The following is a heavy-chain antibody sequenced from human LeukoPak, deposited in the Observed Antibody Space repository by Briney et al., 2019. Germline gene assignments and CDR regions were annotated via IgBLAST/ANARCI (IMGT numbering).Heavy chain of an antibody. V-gene: IGHV3-9*01. D-gene: IGHD6-13*01. Sequence: GRSLRLSCAASGFTFDDYAMHWVPQAPGKGLEWVSGISWNSGSIGYADSVKGRFTVSRDNAKNSLYLQMNSLRAEDTALYYCAKATCDSSSCHPNYFDYWGQGTLVTVSS. J-gene: IGHJ4*02. CDR3: AKATCDSSSCHPNYFDY. CDR2: ISWNSGSI. CDR1: GFTFDDYA.